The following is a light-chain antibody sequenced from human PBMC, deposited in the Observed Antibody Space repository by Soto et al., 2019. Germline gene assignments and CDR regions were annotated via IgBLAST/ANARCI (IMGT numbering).Light chain of an antibody. CDR2: GAS. Sequence: DIQMTQSPSTLSASVGDRVTITCRASQSISSWLAWYQQKPGKAPELLIYGASTLESGVPSRFSGSGSGTEFTLTISRLQPDDFATYYCQQYNSPFTFGPGTKVDIK. CDR3: QQYNSPFT. V-gene: IGKV1-5*01. J-gene: IGKJ3*01. CDR1: QSISSW.